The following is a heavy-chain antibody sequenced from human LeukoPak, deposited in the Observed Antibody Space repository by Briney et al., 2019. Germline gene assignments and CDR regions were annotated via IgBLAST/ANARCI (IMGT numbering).Heavy chain of an antibody. Sequence: GGSLRLSCAASGFTFRSYAMSWARLAPGKGLEWVSAISGSGGSTYYADSVKGRFTISRDNSKNTLYLQMNSLRAEDTAVYYCAKDIVGATTISYYFDYWGQGTLVTVSS. CDR2: ISGSGGST. CDR3: AKDIVGATTISYYFDY. D-gene: IGHD1-26*01. J-gene: IGHJ4*02. CDR1: GFTFRSYA. V-gene: IGHV3-23*01.